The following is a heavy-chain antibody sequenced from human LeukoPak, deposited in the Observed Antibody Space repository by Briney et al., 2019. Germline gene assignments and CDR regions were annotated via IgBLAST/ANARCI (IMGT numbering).Heavy chain of an antibody. Sequence: KPSETLSLTCTVSGCSISSYYWSWIRQPPGKGLEWIGYIYYSGSTNYNPSLKSRVTISVDTSKNQFSLKLSSVTAADTAVYYCAREYCSGGSCYYFDYWGQGTLVTVSS. D-gene: IGHD2-15*01. J-gene: IGHJ4*02. V-gene: IGHV4-59*01. CDR1: GCSISSYY. CDR3: AREYCSGGSCYYFDY. CDR2: IYYSGST.